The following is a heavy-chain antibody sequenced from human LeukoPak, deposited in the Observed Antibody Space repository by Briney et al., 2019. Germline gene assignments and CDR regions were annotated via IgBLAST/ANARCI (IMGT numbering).Heavy chain of an antibody. J-gene: IGHJ4*02. V-gene: IGHV3-7*01. D-gene: IGHD1-14*01. CDR2: MKPDGSEK. CDR1: GFTFTNNF. Sequence: GGSLRLSCAASGFTFTNNFMSWVRQAPGKGLEWVANMKPDGSEKYYVDSVKGRFTISRDNAKNSLYLQMNSLRAEDTAVYYCARSGAGSDYWGQGTLVTVSS. CDR3: ARSGAGSDY.